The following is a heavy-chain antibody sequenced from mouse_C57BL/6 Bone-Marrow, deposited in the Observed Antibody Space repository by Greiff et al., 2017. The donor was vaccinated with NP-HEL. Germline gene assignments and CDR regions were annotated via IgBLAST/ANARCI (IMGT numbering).Heavy chain of an antibody. J-gene: IGHJ3*01. D-gene: IGHD2-13*01. V-gene: IGHV5-16*01. Sequence: EVQVVESEGGLVQPGSSMKLSCTASGFTFSDYYMAWVRQVPEKGLEWVANINYDGSSTYYLDSLKSRFIISRDNAKNILYLQMSSLKSEDTATYYCARDGLLGFAYWGQGTLVTVSA. CDR2: INYDGSST. CDR3: ARDGLLGFAY. CDR1: GFTFSDYY.